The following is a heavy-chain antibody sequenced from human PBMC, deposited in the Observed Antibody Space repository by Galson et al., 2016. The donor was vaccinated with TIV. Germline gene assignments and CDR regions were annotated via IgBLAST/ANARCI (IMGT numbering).Heavy chain of an antibody. J-gene: IGHJ3*01. Sequence: QSGAAVTKPGESLKISCKDSGYNFRSYWIAWVRQMPGKGFEWLGIIFPNDSDIRYSPYFRGLVTMSADKSTSTAYLQCSSLKASDTAMYYCARMSLLGALDVWGQGTMVIVSS. D-gene: IGHD3-16*01. CDR3: ARMSLLGALDV. CDR1: GYNFRSYW. CDR2: IFPNDSDI. V-gene: IGHV5-51*03.